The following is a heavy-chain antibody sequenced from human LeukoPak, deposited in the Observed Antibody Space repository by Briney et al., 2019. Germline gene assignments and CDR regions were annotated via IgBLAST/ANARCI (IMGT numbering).Heavy chain of an antibody. J-gene: IGHJ6*03. CDR3: ARDPYSGNYGNYYYCYMDV. V-gene: IGHV3-21*01. Sequence: GGSLRLSCAASGFTFSNYNMNWVRQAPGKGLEWVSSITSTSSYIYYADSVKGRFTISRDNAKNSLYLQMNSLRAEDTALYFCARDPYSGNYGNYYYCYMDVWGKGTTVTISS. CDR2: ITSTSSYI. D-gene: IGHD1-26*01. CDR1: GFTFSNYN.